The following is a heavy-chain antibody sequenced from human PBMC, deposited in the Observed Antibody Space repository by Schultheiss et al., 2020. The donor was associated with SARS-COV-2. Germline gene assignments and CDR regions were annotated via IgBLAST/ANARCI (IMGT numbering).Heavy chain of an antibody. J-gene: IGHJ6*02. V-gene: IGHV4-59*06. Sequence: SETLSLTCTVSGGSMNTYYWSWIRQHPGKGLEWIGYIYYSGSTYYNPSLKSRVTISVDTSKNQFSLKLSSVTAADTAVYYCARQGGGSIAAGGGKAGAVWGQGTTVTVSS. CDR3: ARQGGGSIAAGGGKAGAV. CDR2: IYYSGST. D-gene: IGHD6-13*01. CDR1: GGSMNTYY.